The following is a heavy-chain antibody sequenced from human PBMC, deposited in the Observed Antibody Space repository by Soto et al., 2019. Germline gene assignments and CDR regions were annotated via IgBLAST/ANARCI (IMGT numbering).Heavy chain of an antibody. V-gene: IGHV3-30-3*01. J-gene: IGHJ3*02. D-gene: IGHD6-19*01. CDR3: ARDRDRAVAEVTPESDAFDI. CDR1: GFTFSSYA. Sequence: GGSLRLSCAASGFTFSSYAMHWVRQAPGKGLEWVAVISYDGSNKYYADSVKGRFTISRDNSKNTLYLQMNSLRAEDTAVYYCARDRDRAVAEVTPESDAFDIWGQGTMVTVSS. CDR2: ISYDGSNK.